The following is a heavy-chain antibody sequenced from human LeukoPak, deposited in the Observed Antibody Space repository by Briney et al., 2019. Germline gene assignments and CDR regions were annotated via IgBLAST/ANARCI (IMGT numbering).Heavy chain of an antibody. CDR3: ARGSRSGWHNWFDP. V-gene: IGHV1-8*01. D-gene: IGHD6-19*01. J-gene: IGHJ5*02. CDR1: GYTFTSYD. Sequence: ASVTVSCKASGYTFTSYDINWVRQATGQGLEWMGWMNPNSGNTGYAQKFQGRVTMTRNTSISTAYMELSSLRSEDTAVYHCARGSRSGWHNWFDPWGQGTLVTVSS. CDR2: MNPNSGNT.